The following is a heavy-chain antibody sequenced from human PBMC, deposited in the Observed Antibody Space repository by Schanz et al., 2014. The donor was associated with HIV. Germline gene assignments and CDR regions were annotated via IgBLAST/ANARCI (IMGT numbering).Heavy chain of an antibody. J-gene: IGHJ6*02. D-gene: IGHD2-21*02. CDR1: GGTFINYA. CDR2: IIPIFDTT. Sequence: QVQLVQSGAEVKKPGSSVKVFCRASGGTFINYAFSWVRQAPGQGLEWMGGIIPIFDTTNYAQKFQGRVTITADKSTSTVYMDLSSLRSEDTAVYYCARTYTGDWSTGADWGQGTTVTVSS. V-gene: IGHV1-69*06. CDR3: ARTYTGDWSTGAD.